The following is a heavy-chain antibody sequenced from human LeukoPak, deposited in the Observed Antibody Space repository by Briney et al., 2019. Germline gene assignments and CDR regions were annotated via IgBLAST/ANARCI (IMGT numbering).Heavy chain of an antibody. J-gene: IGHJ3*01. CDR3: ARDHGWQSFDL. Sequence: GGSERLSCAASGFTFSSYWMTWVRQAPGRGLEWVASIKRDGYEKNYVDSVKGRFTISRDNGKNSLYLQMNSLRVEDTAVYYCARDHGWQSFDLWGQGTMLTVSS. D-gene: IGHD6-19*01. CDR2: IKRDGYEK. V-gene: IGHV3-7*04. CDR1: GFTFSSYW.